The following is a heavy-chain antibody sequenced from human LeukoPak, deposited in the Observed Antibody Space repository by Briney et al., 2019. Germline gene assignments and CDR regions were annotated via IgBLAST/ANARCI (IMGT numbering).Heavy chain of an antibody. D-gene: IGHD5-12*01. CDR1: GFTFSNNW. Sequence: GGSLRLSCAASGFTFSNNWMTWVRQAPGKGLEWVASVKKDASEKYYVDSVKGRFTISRDNAKNSLYLQMSTLRADDTAIYYCGKGGRDSDYWGQGTLVTVSS. J-gene: IGHJ4*02. CDR2: VKKDASEK. V-gene: IGHV3-7*03. CDR3: GKGGRDSDY.